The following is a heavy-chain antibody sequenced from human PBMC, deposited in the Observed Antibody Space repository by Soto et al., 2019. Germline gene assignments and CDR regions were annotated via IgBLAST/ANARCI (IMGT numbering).Heavy chain of an antibody. CDR2: ISAYNGNT. J-gene: IGHJ3*02. CDR3: ARDHGDYDSSGYYSNDAFDI. V-gene: IGHV1-18*01. Sequence: ASVKVSCKASGYTFTSYGISWVRQAPGQGLEWMGWISAYNGNTNYAQKLQGRVTMTTDTSTSTAYMELRSLRSDDTAVYYCARDHGDYDSSGYYSNDAFDIWGQGTMVTVS. CDR1: GYTFTSYG. D-gene: IGHD3-22*01.